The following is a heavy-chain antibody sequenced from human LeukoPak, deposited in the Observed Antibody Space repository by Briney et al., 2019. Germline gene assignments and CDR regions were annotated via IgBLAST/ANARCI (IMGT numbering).Heavy chain of an antibody. V-gene: IGHV3-23*01. CDR3: AKEVVRGVIGSFDP. J-gene: IGHJ5*02. CDR1: GFTFSNYA. D-gene: IGHD3-10*01. Sequence: GGSLRLSCAASGFTFSNYAMSWVRQAPGKGLEWVSLITGSGGSTHYADSVKGRFTISRDNSKNTLYLQMNSLRAEDTAVYYCAKEVVRGVIGSFDPWGQGTLVTVSS. CDR2: ITGSGGST.